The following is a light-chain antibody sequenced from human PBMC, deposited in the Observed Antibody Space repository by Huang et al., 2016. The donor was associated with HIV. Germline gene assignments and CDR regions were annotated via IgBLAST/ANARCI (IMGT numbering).Light chain of an antibody. J-gene: IGKJ1*01. CDR3: QHYNDWPPWT. CDR1: QSVNSN. CDR2: GAS. V-gene: IGKV3-15*01. Sequence: EIVMTQSPATLSVSPGERATLSCRASQSVNSNLAWYQQKPGQGPRLFIYGASTRASGIPARFSGSGSGREFTLTISSLQSEDFAVYYCQHYNDWPPWTFGQGTKVEIK.